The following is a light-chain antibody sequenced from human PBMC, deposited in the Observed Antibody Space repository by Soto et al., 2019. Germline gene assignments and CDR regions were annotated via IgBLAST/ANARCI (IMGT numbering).Light chain of an antibody. J-gene: IGLJ3*02. CDR1: SSNIGNNF. V-gene: IGLV1-47*02. CDR3: STWDASRSARV. CDR2: NDD. Sequence: QSVLTQPPSASGTPGQKVTISCSGASSNIGNNFVSWYQQVPGTAPKLLIYNDDQRPSGVPDRVSCSKSGTSAALAISGLLSEDEADYYCSTWDASRSARVFGGGTKVTVL.